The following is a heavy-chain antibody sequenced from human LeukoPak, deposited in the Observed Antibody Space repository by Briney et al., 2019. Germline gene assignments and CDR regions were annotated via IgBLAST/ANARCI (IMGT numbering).Heavy chain of an antibody. J-gene: IGHJ5*02. CDR2: IYYSGST. V-gene: IGHV4-59*01. D-gene: IGHD3-16*01. CDR3: ARRREGQLGVNWFDP. CDR1: GGSISSYY. Sequence: PSETLSLTCTVSGGSISSYYWSWIRQPPGKGLEWIGYIYYSGSTNYNPSLKSRVTISVDTSKNLFSLKLSSVTAADTAVYYCARRREGQLGVNWFDPWGQGTLVTVSS.